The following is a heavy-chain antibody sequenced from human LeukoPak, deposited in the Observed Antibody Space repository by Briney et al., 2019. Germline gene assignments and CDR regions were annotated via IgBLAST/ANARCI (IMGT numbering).Heavy chain of an antibody. CDR3: ASDYGGTFDY. V-gene: IGHV4-59*01. Sequence: SETLSLTCTVSGGSISSYYWSWTRQPPGKGLEWIGYIYYSGSTNYNPSLKSRVTISVDTSKNQFSLKLSSVTAADTAVYYCASDYGGTFDYWGQGTLVTVSS. CDR2: IYYSGST. D-gene: IGHD4-23*01. J-gene: IGHJ4*02. CDR1: GGSISSYY.